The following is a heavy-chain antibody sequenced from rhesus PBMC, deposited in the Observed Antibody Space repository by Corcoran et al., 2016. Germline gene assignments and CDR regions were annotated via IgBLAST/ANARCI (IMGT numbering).Heavy chain of an antibody. J-gene: IGHJ4*01. CDR2: IYGGRWST. CDR3: ARRLATVTLSYFDY. D-gene: IGHD5-36*02. CDR1: GGSSSSSNW. V-gene: IGHV4-93*02. Sequence: QVQLQESGPGVVKPSETLSLTCAVYGGSSSSSNWLSWVRQSQGKWLEWIGYIYGGRWSTSYNPSLKSRITISTDTSKNQFSLKLSAVTAADTAVYYCARRLATVTLSYFDYWGQGVLVTVSS.